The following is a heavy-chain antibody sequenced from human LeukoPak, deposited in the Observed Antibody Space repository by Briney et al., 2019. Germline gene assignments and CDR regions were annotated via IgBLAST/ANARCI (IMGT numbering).Heavy chain of an antibody. CDR1: GGSISSGGYS. CDR3: ARVDYDSSGYYYAIDY. Sequence: PSETLSLTCAVSGGSISSGGYSWSWIRQPPGKGLEWIGYIYHSGSTYYNPSLKSRVTISVDRSKNQFSLKLSSVTAADTAVYYCARVDYDSSGYYYAIDYWGQGTLVTVSS. CDR2: IYHSGST. D-gene: IGHD3-22*01. J-gene: IGHJ4*02. V-gene: IGHV4-30-2*01.